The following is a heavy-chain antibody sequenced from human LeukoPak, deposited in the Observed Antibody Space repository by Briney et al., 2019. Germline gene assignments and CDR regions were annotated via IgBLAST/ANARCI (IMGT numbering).Heavy chain of an antibody. CDR1: GYTFTGYY. CDR2: INTNTGNP. Sequence: ASVRVSCKTSGYTFTGYYMHWVRQAPGQGLEWMGWINTNTGNPTYAQGFTGRYVFSLDTSVSTAYLQISSLKAEDTAFYYCATLLGSPGYDHFDYWGQGTLVTVSS. V-gene: IGHV7-4-1*02. D-gene: IGHD1-26*01. CDR3: ATLLGSPGYDHFDY. J-gene: IGHJ4*02.